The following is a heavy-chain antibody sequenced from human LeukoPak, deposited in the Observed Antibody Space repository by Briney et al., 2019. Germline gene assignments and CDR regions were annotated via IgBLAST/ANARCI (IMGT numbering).Heavy chain of an antibody. CDR1: GFIVSSVY. V-gene: IGHV3-53*01. Sequence: GGSLRLSCAASGFIVSSVYMSWVRQSPGKGLECVSIICSTGDTYYADSVKGRFIISRDNSKNTVYLQMSSLRAEDTAVYYCAKRRASDGSGYRAFEFWGQGTLVTVSS. CDR2: ICSTGDT. CDR3: AKRRASDGSGYRAFEF. D-gene: IGHD3-22*01. J-gene: IGHJ4*02.